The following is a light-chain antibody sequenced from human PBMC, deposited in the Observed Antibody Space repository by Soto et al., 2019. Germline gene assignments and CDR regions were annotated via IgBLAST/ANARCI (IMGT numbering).Light chain of an antibody. J-gene: IGLJ3*02. Sequence: QLVLTQPPSVSGAPGQRVTISCTGSASNFGAGYDVHWYQQIPGTAPKLLIYNNNQRPSGVPDRFSGSKSGASASLAINGLRSEDEADYYCAAWDDSLSAGVFGGGTKLTVL. V-gene: IGLV1-40*01. CDR1: ASNFGAGYD. CDR3: AAWDDSLSAGV. CDR2: NNN.